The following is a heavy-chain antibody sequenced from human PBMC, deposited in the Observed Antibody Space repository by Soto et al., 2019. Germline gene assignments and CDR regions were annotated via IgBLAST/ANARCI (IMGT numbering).Heavy chain of an antibody. V-gene: IGHV1-8*01. J-gene: IGHJ4*02. Sequence: QVQLVQSGAEVKKPGAWVRVSCKASGYTFTSYDIYWVRQATGQGLEWMGWMNPFSGNAVYTQKFQDRVTMTRDTSINTAYMEMSGLRSEDTAVYYCTRGQGNHWGQGSLVTVSS. CDR3: TRGQGNH. CDR1: GYTFTSYD. CDR2: MNPFSGNA.